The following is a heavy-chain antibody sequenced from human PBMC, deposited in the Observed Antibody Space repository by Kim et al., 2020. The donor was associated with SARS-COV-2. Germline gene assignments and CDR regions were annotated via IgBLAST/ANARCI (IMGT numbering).Heavy chain of an antibody. Sequence: GGSLRLSCAASGFTFSSYWMHWVRQAPGKGLVWVSRIYNDGSRTCYADSVKGRFTISRDNAKNTLYLQMNSLRAEDTAVYYCAREGSSSWTASDYWGQGTLVSVSS. CDR3: AREGSSSWTASDY. CDR2: IYNDGSRT. D-gene: IGHD6-13*01. CDR1: GFTFSSYW. V-gene: IGHV3-74*01. J-gene: IGHJ4*02.